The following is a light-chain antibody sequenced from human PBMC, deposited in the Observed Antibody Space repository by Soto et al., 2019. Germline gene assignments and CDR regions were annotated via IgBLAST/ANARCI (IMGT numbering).Light chain of an antibody. V-gene: IGLV1-40*01. CDR1: SGNIGAGYD. J-gene: IGLJ2*01. Sequence: QSVLTQPPSVSGAPGQSVTISRTGTSGNIGAGYDVHWYQQPPGSTPKLLIYNNDNRPSGVPDRFSGFKSGASASLTITGLQAEDEADYYCHSYDSSLGGARVFGGGTKLTVL. CDR2: NND. CDR3: HSYDSSLGGARV.